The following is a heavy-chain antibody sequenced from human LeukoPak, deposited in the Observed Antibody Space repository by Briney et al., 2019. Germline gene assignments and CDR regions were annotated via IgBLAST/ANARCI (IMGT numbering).Heavy chain of an antibody. Sequence: GGTLRLSCAASGFTFSSYGMSWVRQAPGKGLEWVSLISGSGDSTYYADSVKGRFTISRDNSKNTLYLQMNSLRAEDTAVYYCANSKFDYWGQGTLVTVSS. CDR1: GFTFSSYG. CDR3: ANSKFDY. V-gene: IGHV3-23*01. CDR2: ISGSGDST. J-gene: IGHJ4*02.